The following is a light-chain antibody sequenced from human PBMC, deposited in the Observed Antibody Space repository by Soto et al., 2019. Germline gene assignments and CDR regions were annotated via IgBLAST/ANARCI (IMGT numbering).Light chain of an antibody. Sequence: QSVLTQPPSVSGAPGQRVTISCTGSSSNIGAGYDVHWYQQLPGTAPKLLIYGNSNRPSGVPDRFSGSKSGTSASLAITGLQAKDGPDNSSQSYKASRSVLSGGGPSSPS. CDR3: QSYKASRSVL. CDR1: SSNIGAGYD. J-gene: IGLJ2*01. V-gene: IGLV1-40*01. CDR2: GNS.